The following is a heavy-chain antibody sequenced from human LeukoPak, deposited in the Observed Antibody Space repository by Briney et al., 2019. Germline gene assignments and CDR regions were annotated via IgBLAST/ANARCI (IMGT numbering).Heavy chain of an antibody. CDR2: IYHDETT. CDR1: GGSISSSTW. V-gene: IGHV4-4*02. CDR3: ARADTSGSSSSDAFDI. D-gene: IGHD3-10*01. Sequence: SETLSLTCTVSGGSISSSTWWNWVRQPPGKGLEWIGEIYHDETTNYSPSLKGRVTISVDKSKNHFSLKLSAVTAADTAVYYCARADTSGSSSSDAFDIWGQGTMVTVSS. J-gene: IGHJ3*02.